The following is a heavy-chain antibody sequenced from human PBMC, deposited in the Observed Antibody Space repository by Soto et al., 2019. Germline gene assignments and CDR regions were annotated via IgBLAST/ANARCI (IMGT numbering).Heavy chain of an antibody. CDR1: GYSFTSYW. Sequence: GESLKISCKGSGYSFTSYWIGWVRQMPGKGLEWMGIIYPGDSDTRYSPSFQGQVTISADKSISTAYLQWSSLKASDTAMYYCARRQYYYDSSGYHDYYYYYGMDVWGQGTTVNVSS. D-gene: IGHD3-22*01. J-gene: IGHJ6*02. CDR2: IYPGDSDT. CDR3: ARRQYYYDSSGYHDYYYYYGMDV. V-gene: IGHV5-51*01.